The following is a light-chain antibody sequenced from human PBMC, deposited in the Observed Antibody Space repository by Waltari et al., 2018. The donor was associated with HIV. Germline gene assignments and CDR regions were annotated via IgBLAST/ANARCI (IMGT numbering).Light chain of an antibody. CDR3: QQYGSSPPWT. V-gene: IGKV3-20*01. J-gene: IGKJ1*01. Sequence: EIVLTQSPGTLSLSPGERATLSCRANQSISSNYLAWYQQERGQAPRLLIYGASSRATGIPDRFSGSGSGTDFTLTISRLEPEDFAVYYCQQYGSSPPWTFGQGTKVEIK. CDR2: GAS. CDR1: QSISSNY.